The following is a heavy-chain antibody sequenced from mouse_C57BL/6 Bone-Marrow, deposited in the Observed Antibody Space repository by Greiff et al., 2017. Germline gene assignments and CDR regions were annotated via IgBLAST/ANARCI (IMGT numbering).Heavy chain of an antibody. V-gene: IGHV2-9*01. CDR1: GFSLTSSG. J-gene: IGHJ3*01. D-gene: IGHD1-1*01. Sequence: VQLQQSGPGLVAPSQSLSITCTVSGFSLTSSGVDWVRQPPGKGLEWLGVIWGGGSTNYTSALMSRLSISKDNSKSQVFLKMNSLQTDDTAMYYCAKHEGDYYGSSPFAYWGQGTLVTVSA. CDR3: AKHEGDYYGSSPFAY. CDR2: IWGGGST.